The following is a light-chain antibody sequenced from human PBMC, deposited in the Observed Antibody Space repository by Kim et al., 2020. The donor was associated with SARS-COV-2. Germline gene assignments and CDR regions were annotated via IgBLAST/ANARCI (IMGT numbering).Light chain of an antibody. J-gene: IGKJ2*01. V-gene: IGKV3-20*01. CDR2: GAS. CDR1: QSVSSSY. Sequence: EIVLTQSPGTLSLSPGERATLSCRASQSVSSSYLAWYQQKPGQAPRLLIYGASSRATGIPDRFSGSGSGTDFTLTISRLEPEDFAVYYCQQYGSAPGTFGQGTKREI. CDR3: QQYGSAPGT.